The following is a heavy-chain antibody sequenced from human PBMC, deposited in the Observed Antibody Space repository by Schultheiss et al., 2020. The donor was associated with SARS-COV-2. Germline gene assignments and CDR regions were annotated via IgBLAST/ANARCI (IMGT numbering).Heavy chain of an antibody. V-gene: IGHV3-21*01. D-gene: IGHD6-13*01. CDR2: ISSSSSYI. CDR3: AREGIAAAGSRYFDL. Sequence: GGSLRLSCAASGFTFSSYSMNWVRQAPGKGLEWVSSISSSSSYIYYADSVKGRFTISRDNAKNSLYLQMNSLRAEDTAVYYCAREGIAAAGSRYFDLWGRGTLVTVSS. CDR1: GFTFSSYS. J-gene: IGHJ2*01.